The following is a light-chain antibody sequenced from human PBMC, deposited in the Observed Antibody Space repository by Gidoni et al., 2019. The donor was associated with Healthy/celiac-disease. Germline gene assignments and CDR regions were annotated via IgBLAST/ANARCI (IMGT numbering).Light chain of an antibody. CDR3: QQSYSTPS. J-gene: IGKJ2*01. CDR2: AAS. V-gene: IGKV1-39*01. Sequence: DIQMTQSPSSLSASVGDRVTITCRASQSISSYLNWYQQKPGKAPKLLIYAASSLQSGVPSRFSGSGSGTDVTITISSLQHEDFATYYCQQSYSTPSFGQGTKLEIK. CDR1: QSISSY.